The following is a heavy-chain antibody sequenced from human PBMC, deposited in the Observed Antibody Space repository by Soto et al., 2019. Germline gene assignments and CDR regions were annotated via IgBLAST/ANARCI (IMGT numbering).Heavy chain of an antibody. J-gene: IGHJ6*03. CDR2: IYSGGST. Sequence: GGSLRLSCAASGFTVSSNYMSWVRQAPGKGLEWVSVIYSGGSTYYADSVKGRFTISRHNSKNTLYLQMNSMRAENTAVYYCARDKPPYFFWSVYYTGYYRAVWGKGTTVTVSS. CDR1: GFTVSSNY. V-gene: IGHV3-53*04. CDR3: ARDKPPYFFWSVYYTGYYRAV. D-gene: IGHD3-3*01.